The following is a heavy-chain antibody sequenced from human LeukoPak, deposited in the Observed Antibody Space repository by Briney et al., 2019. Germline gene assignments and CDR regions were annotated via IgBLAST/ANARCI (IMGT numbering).Heavy chain of an antibody. CDR3: ARDSSYSSRCQELDC. Sequence: GGSLRLLCRPSGYTFSDYHMSWVRQAPGKGLEWVSSISSGSSYIFYTDSVKGRFTISRDNAKNSLSLQLNSLRAEDTAVYYCARDSSYSSRCQELDCWGQGTLVTVSS. J-gene: IGHJ4*02. V-gene: IGHV3-21*01. CDR2: ISSGSSYI. CDR1: GYTFSDYH. D-gene: IGHD6-13*01.